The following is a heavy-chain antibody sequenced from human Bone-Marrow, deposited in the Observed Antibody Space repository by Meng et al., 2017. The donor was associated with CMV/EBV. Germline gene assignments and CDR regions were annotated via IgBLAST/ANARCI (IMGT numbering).Heavy chain of an antibody. V-gene: IGHV3-53*01. D-gene: IGHD2-2*01. CDR3: AKSRDDSTSCFEI. J-gene: IGHJ4*02. Sequence: GESLKISCAASGFIFSTHSMHWVRQAPGKGLEWVSVIYRGDTTYYADSVKGRFIISRDNSKNTLYLQMNSLRAEDTAVYYCAKSRDDSTSCFEIWGQGTLVPVSS. CDR1: GFIFSTHS. CDR2: IYRGDTT.